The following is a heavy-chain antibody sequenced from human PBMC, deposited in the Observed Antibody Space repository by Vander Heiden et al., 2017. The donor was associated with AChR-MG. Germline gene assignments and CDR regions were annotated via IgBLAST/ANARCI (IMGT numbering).Heavy chain of an antibody. J-gene: IGHJ4*02. Sequence: QVQLVESGGGVVQPGRSLRLSCAASGFTFSSYGMHWVRQATGKGLEWVAVLWDDGSKNYYADSVKGRFTISRDNSKNTLYLQMNSLRAEDTAVYYCGRRGVPGGPYFDYWGQGTRVTVSS. D-gene: IGHD1-1*01. CDR1: GFTFSSYG. CDR2: LWDDGSKN. CDR3: GRRGVPGGPYFDY. V-gene: IGHV3-33*01.